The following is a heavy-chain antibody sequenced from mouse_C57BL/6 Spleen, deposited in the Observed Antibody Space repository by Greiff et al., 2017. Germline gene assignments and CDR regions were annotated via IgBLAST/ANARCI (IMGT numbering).Heavy chain of an antibody. J-gene: IGHJ2*01. Sequence: EVKLMESGPGLVKPSQSLSLTCSVTGYSITSGYYWNWIRQFPGNKLEWMGYISYDGSNNYNPSLKNRISITRDTSKNQFFLKLNSVTTEDTATYYSARDGAAYGLDYGGQGTTLTVSS. D-gene: IGHD1-2*01. CDR1: GYSITSGYY. V-gene: IGHV3-6*01. CDR3: ARDGAAYGLDY. CDR2: ISYDGSN.